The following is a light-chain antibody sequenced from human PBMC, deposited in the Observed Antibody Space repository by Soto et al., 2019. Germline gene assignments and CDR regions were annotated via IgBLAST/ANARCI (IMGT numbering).Light chain of an antibody. CDR2: AAS. CDR1: QSICSY. J-gene: IGKJ5*01. Sequence: DIQMTQSPSSLSASVGDRVTITCRASQSICSYLNWYQQKPGKAPKLLIYAASSLQSGVPSRFSGSGSGTDFTLPISSLQPEDFATYYCQQSYSTPITFGQGTRLEI. CDR3: QQSYSTPIT. V-gene: IGKV1-39*01.